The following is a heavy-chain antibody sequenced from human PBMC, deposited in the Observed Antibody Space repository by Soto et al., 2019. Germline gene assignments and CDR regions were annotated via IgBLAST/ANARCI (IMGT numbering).Heavy chain of an antibody. V-gene: IGHV3-30*18. D-gene: IGHD4-17*01. CDR1: GFTFSSYG. J-gene: IGHJ4*02. CDR3: AKDRATVTTFGFGY. CDR2: ISYDGSNK. Sequence: QVQLVESGGGVVQPGRSLRPSCAASGFTFSSYGMHWVRQAPGKGLEWVAVISYDGSNKYYADSVKGRFTISRDNSKNTLYLQMNSLRAEDTAVYYCAKDRATVTTFGFGYWGQGTLVTVSS.